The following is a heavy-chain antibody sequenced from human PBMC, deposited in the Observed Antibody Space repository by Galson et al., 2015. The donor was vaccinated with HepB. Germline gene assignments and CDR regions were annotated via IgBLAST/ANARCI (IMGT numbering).Heavy chain of an antibody. D-gene: IGHD6-19*01. CDR2: ISSGSTYI. J-gene: IGHJ4*02. V-gene: IGHV3-21*01. CDR1: ELTFSNYN. Sequence: SLRLSCADSELTFSNYNMNWVRQAPGKGLEWDSSISSGSTYIYYADLVKGRFTISRDNAKNSLFLQMDSLRAEDTAVYYCARDSSGWSGYFDYWGQGTLVTVSS. CDR3: ARDSSGWSGYFDY.